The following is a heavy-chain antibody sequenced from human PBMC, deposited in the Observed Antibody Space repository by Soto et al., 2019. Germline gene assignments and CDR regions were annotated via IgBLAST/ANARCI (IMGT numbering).Heavy chain of an antibody. Sequence: QVQLQESGPGLVKPSQTLSLTCTVSGGSISSGDYYWSWIRQPPGKGLEWIGYVYYSGSTYSNPSLKSRVTISVDTSKNQFSLKLSSVTAADTAVYYCAREPRAYYYDSSGDGLFDYWGQGTLVTVSS. CDR3: AREPRAYYYDSSGDGLFDY. D-gene: IGHD3-22*01. CDR1: GGSISSGDYY. J-gene: IGHJ4*02. CDR2: VYYSGST. V-gene: IGHV4-30-4*01.